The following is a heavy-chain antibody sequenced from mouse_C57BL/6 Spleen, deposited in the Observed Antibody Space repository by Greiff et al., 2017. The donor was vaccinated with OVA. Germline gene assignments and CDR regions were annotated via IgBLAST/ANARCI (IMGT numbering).Heavy chain of an antibody. CDR2: IDPNSGGT. Sequence: QVQLQQPGAELVKPGASVKLSCKASGYTFTSYWMHCVKQRPGRGLEWIGRIDPNSGGTKYNEKFKSKATLTVDKPSSTAYMQLSSLTSEDSAVYYCARYPFITTVVSDYYAMDYWGQGTSVTVSS. J-gene: IGHJ4*01. D-gene: IGHD1-1*01. CDR3: ARYPFITTVVSDYYAMDY. CDR1: GYTFTSYW. V-gene: IGHV1-72*01.